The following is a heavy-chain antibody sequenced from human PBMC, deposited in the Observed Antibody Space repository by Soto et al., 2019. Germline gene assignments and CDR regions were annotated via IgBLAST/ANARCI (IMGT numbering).Heavy chain of an antibody. J-gene: IGHJ6*02. CDR1: GYTFTSYD. D-gene: IGHD3-10*01. CDR2: MNPNSGNT. Sequence: ASVKVSCKASGYTFTSYDINWVRQATGQGLEWMGWMNPNSGNTGYAQKFQGRVTMTRNTSISTAYMELSSLRSEDTAVYYCARNPPTGSYYRNLLYYYYGMDVWGQGTTVTVSS. V-gene: IGHV1-8*01. CDR3: ARNPPTGSYYRNLLYYYYGMDV.